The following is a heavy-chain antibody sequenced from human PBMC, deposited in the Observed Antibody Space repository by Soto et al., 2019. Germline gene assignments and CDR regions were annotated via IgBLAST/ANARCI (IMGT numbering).Heavy chain of an antibody. J-gene: IGHJ6*02. CDR3: ATTRVGPCSSSICFSGIFDGMDV. Sequence: GGSLRLSCAASGFTISNYGMHWVRQAPGKGLEWVAVISYDGTITYYADSVKGRFTISRDNSKNTLYLQMNSLRTEDTAVYYCATTRVGPCSSSICFSGIFDGMDVWGQGTTVTVSS. CDR2: ISYDGTIT. CDR1: GFTISNYG. D-gene: IGHD2-2*01. V-gene: IGHV3-30-3*01.